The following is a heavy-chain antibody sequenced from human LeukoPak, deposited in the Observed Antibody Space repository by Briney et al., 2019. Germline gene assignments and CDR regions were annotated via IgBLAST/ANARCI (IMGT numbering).Heavy chain of an antibody. CDR1: GYTFTSYD. Sequence: ASVKVSCKASGYTFTSYDINWVRQATGQGLEWMGWMNPNSGNTGYAQKFQGRVTMTRNTSISTAYMELSSLRSEDTAVYYCASGQDIVATITGYWGQGTLVTVSS. J-gene: IGHJ4*02. CDR3: ASGQDIVATITGY. D-gene: IGHD5-12*01. CDR2: MNPNSGNT. V-gene: IGHV1-8*01.